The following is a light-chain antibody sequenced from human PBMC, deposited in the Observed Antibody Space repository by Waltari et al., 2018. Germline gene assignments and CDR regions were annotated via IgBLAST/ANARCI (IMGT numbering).Light chain of an antibody. J-gene: IGKJ5*01. CDR1: QSLGGVY. CDR2: DAA. Sequence: VLTQSPGTLSLSPGARATLSCRASQSLGGVYLAWYQQNPGQPPRLLIQDAANRATGIPDRFSGSGSGTDFTLTITRLEPEDFAVYYCQYYTSFGPGTRLDIK. V-gene: IGKV3-20*01. CDR3: QYYTS.